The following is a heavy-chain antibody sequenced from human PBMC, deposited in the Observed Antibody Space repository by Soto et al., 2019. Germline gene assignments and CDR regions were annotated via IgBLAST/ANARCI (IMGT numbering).Heavy chain of an antibody. CDR3: VRAPWSGSGKYYFDY. Sequence: EVQLLESGGGLVQPGGSLRLSCAASGFTFSSYAMRWVRQAPGKGLEWVSAISDSGGSTYYEDSVKGRFTITRDNAKNTLSLYMKSLRAEDTAVYYCVRAPWSGSGKYYFDYWGQGTLVTVSS. D-gene: IGHD3-10*01. V-gene: IGHV3-23*01. CDR1: GFTFSSYA. CDR2: ISDSGGST. J-gene: IGHJ4*02.